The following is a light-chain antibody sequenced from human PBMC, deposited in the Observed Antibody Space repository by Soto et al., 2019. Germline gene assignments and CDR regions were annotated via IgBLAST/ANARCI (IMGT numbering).Light chain of an antibody. V-gene: IGKV1-5*01. CDR2: HAS. J-gene: IGKJ1*01. CDR1: QTINNW. CDR3: QHYNSYPCT. Sequence: DIPMTQSPSTLSASIGDRVTITCRASQTINNWLAWYQQKPGKAPNLLIYHASNLETGVPSRFSGSAFGTEFTLTISSLQPDYFATYYCQHYNSYPCTFGQGTKVEIK.